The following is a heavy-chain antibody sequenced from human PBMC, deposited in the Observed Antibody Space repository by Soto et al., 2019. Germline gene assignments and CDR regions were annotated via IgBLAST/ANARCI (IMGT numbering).Heavy chain of an antibody. D-gene: IGHD3-9*01. CDR2: ISKDGSNK. CDR1: GFTFSNYA. V-gene: IGHV3-30*18. CDR3: PKETGPHGGFDY. Sequence: PGGSLRLSCAASGFTFSNYAMRWVRQAPGKGPEWVAVISKDGSNKYYQDSVKGRFTISRDNSKNTLHLQMDSLRGEDTAVYHCPKETGPHGGFDYWGQGTLVTVCS. J-gene: IGHJ4*02.